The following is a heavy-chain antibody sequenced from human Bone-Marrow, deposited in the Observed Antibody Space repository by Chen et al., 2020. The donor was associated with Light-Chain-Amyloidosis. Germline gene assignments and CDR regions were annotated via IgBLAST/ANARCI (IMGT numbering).Heavy chain of an antibody. Sequence: EVQLEQSGPEVKKPGESLKISCKGSGYTFPNYWIGWVRQMPGKGLEWMGVIYPDDSDARYSPSFEVKVTISADKSITTAYLQWRSLKASDTAMYYCARRRDGYNFDYWGQGTLVTVSS. CDR3: ARRRDGYNFDY. V-gene: IGHV5-51*01. J-gene: IGHJ4*02. CDR2: IYPDDSDA. D-gene: IGHD5-12*01. CDR1: GYTFPNYW.